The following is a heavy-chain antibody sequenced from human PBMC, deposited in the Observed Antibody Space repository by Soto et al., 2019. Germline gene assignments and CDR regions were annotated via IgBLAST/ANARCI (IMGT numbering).Heavy chain of an antibody. J-gene: IGHJ4*02. CDR1: GGSISSGGYY. CDR2: IYYSGST. D-gene: IGHD3-22*01. V-gene: IGHV4-31*03. Sequence: SETLSLTCTVSGGSISSGGYYWSWIRQHPGKGLEWIGYIYYSGSTYYNPSLKSRVTISVDTSKNQFSLKLSSVTAADTAVYYCARADLFDYYDSSGGFDYWGQGTLVTVSS. CDR3: ARADLFDYYDSSGGFDY.